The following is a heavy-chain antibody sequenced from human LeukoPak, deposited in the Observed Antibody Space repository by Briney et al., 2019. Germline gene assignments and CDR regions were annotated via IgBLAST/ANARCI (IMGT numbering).Heavy chain of an antibody. CDR1: GDSVYSNSAA. D-gene: IGHD6-13*01. Sequence: SQTLSLTCAISGDSVYSNSAAWNWIRQSPSRGLEWLGRTYYRSKWYNDYAVSVRSRITINPDTSKNQFSLQLSSVTPEDTAVYYCTSGSISWRGFDYWGQGTLVTVSS. CDR2: TYYRSKWYN. V-gene: IGHV6-1*01. J-gene: IGHJ4*02. CDR3: TSGSISWRGFDY.